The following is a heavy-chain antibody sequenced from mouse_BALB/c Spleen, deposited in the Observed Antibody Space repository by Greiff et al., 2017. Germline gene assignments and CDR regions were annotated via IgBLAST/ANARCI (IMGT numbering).Heavy chain of an antibody. CDR1: GYTFTSYW. J-gene: IGHJ4*01. CDR2: IYPSDSYT. D-gene: IGHD2-1*01. V-gene: IGHV1-69*02. CDR3: TRSLLYAMDY. Sequence: VQLQQPGAELVRPGASVKLSCKASGYTFTSYWINWVKQRPGQGLEWIGNIYPSDSYTNYNQKFKDKATLTVDKSSSTAYMQLSSPTSEDSAVYYCTRSLLYAMDYWGQGTSVTVSS.